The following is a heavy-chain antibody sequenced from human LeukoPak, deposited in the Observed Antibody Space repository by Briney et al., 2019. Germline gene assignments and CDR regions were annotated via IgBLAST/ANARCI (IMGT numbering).Heavy chain of an antibody. Sequence: GGSLRLSCAASGFTFTSYSMNWVRQAPGKGLEWVSYISSPDTTTYYADSVKGRFTISRDNAKNSLSLQMNSLRAEDTAVYYCARDLGIVGAIYYYGMDVWGQGTTVTVSS. CDR3: ARDLGIVGAIYYYGMDV. CDR1: GFTFTSYS. D-gene: IGHD1-26*01. CDR2: ISSPDTTT. V-gene: IGHV3-48*01. J-gene: IGHJ6*02.